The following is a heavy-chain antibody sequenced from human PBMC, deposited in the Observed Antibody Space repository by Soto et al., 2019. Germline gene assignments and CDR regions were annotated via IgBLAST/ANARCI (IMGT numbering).Heavy chain of an antibody. Sequence: QVQLQESGPGLVKPSETLSLTCTVSGGSISSYYWSWIRQPPGKGLEWIGYIYYSGSTNYNPSLKSRVTISVDTSKNQFSLKLSSVTAADRAVYYCARGWELPFDYWGQGTLVTVSS. J-gene: IGHJ4*02. CDR3: ARGWELPFDY. CDR1: GGSISSYY. CDR2: IYYSGST. V-gene: IGHV4-59*01. D-gene: IGHD1-26*01.